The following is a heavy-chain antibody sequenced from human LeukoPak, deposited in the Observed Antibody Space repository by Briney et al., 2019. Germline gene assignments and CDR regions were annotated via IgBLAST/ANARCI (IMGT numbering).Heavy chain of an antibody. CDR2: IYHSGST. CDR1: GRSISSGGYS. V-gene: IGHV4-30-2*01. CDR3: ARGRHYYGSGSYYADQIFDY. J-gene: IGHJ4*02. Sequence: PSETLSLTCAVSGRSISSGGYSWSWIRPPPGERLEWMGYIYHSGSTYYPAPLKSRVTISVHRCKNQLSLKLSSVTAADTAVYYCARGRHYYGSGSYYADQIFDYWGQGTLVTVSS. D-gene: IGHD3-10*01.